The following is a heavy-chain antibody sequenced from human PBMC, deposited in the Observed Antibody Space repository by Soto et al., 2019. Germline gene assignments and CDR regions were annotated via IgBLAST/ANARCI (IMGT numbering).Heavy chain of an antibody. CDR1: GFTFRSYS. V-gene: IGHV3-48*01. Sequence: GGSLRLSCAASGFTFRSYSMNGVRQAPGKGLEWVSYISSSSSTIYYADSVKGRFTISRDNAKNSLYLQMNSLRAEDTAVYYCAASPQESYYMDVWGKGTTVTVSS. J-gene: IGHJ6*03. CDR3: AASPQESYYMDV. CDR2: ISSSSSTI.